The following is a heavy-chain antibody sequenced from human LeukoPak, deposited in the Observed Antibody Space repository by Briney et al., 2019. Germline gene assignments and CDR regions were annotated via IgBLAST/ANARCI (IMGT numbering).Heavy chain of an antibody. V-gene: IGHV3-11*04. D-gene: IGHD1-26*01. Sequence: GGSLRLSCAASGFTFSDYYMSWIRQAPGKGLEWVSYISSSGSTIYYADSVKGRFTISRDNAKNSLYLRMNSLRAEDTAVYYCARDPNSIVGALDYWGQGTLVTVSS. J-gene: IGHJ4*02. CDR2: ISSSGSTI. CDR1: GFTFSDYY. CDR3: ARDPNSIVGALDY.